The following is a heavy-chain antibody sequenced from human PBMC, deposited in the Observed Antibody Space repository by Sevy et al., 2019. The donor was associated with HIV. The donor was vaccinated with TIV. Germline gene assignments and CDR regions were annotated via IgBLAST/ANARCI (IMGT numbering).Heavy chain of an antibody. CDR2: ISSRSGTI. V-gene: IGHV3-48*01. CDR1: GITLSNYG. J-gene: IGHJ4*02. D-gene: IGHD1-1*01. CDR3: ARGGYPRPFDY. Sequence: GGSLRLSCAASGITLSNYGVNWVRQAPGKGLEWVSYISSRSGTIYYADSVKGRFTISRKKAKNTLSLQMNSLRAEDTAVYYCARGGYPRPFDYWGQGTLVTVSS.